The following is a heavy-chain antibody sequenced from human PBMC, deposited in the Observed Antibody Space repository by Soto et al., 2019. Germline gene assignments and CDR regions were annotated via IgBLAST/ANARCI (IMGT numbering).Heavy chain of an antibody. CDR2: IYWDDAK. Sequence: QITLKESGPTLVKPTQTLTLTCTFSGFSLSSTRMAVGWIRQPPGKALEWLALIYWDDAKRYSPFLKSRLTITKDPSKNQVVLTMSNIDPVDTARYYCAHIVVAGLGYYFDYWGQGTLVTVSS. CDR3: AHIVVAGLGYYFDY. J-gene: IGHJ4*02. D-gene: IGHD6-19*01. CDR1: GFSLSSTRMA. V-gene: IGHV2-5*02.